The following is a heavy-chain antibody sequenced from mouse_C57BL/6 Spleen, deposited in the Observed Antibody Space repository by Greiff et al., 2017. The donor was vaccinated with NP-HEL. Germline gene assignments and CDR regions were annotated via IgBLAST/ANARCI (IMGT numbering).Heavy chain of an antibody. J-gene: IGHJ2*01. CDR1: GYSITSGYY. D-gene: IGHD2-3*01. CDR2: ISYDGSN. V-gene: IGHV3-6*01. Sequence: ESGPGLVKPSQSLSLTCSVTGYSITSGYYWNWIRQFPGNKLEWMGYISYDGSNNYNPSLKNRISITRDTSKNQFFLKLNSVTTEDTATYYCARERGDGYYFDYWGQGTTLTVSS. CDR3: ARERGDGYYFDY.